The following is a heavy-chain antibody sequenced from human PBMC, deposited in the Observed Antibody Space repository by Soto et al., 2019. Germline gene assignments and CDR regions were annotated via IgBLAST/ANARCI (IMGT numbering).Heavy chain of an antibody. D-gene: IGHD4-17*01. J-gene: IGHJ4*02. V-gene: IGHV1-69*01. CDR1: GGTFTTYP. CDR2: IIPMFGTT. CDR3: ARQFTDGDYQY. Sequence: QVQLVQSGAEVKKPGSSVKVSCKASGGTFTTYPINWVRQAPGQGLEWMGGIIPMFGTTNYAQKFQGRVTINADESTSTAYMELSSLRSEDTAMYYCARQFTDGDYQYWGQGTLVTVSS.